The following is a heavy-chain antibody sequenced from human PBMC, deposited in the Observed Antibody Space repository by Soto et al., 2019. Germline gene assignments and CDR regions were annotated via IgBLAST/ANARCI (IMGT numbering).Heavy chain of an antibody. CDR2: IYPGDSDT. V-gene: IGHV5-51*01. D-gene: IGHD5-18*01. CDR1: GYSFTSYW. CDR3: ARRGYSYGIYYHGMDV. J-gene: IGHJ6*02. Sequence: PGESLKISCKGSGYSFTSYWIGWVRQMPGKGLEWMGIIYPGDSDTRYSPSFQGQVTISADKSISTAYLQWSSLKASDTAMYYCARRGYSYGIYYHGMDVWGQGTTVTVSS.